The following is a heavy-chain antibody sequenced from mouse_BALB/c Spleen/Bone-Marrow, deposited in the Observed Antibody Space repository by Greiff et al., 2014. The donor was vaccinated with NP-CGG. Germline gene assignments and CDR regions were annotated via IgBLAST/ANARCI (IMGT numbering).Heavy chain of an antibody. Sequence: VQLKGAGPELGKAGALGKISCKGSGYSFSGYFLKWGKQSHGKSLWGIGRINPYNGDTFYNQKFKGKATLTVDKSSSTAHMELLSLTSEDSVVYYCGREIYYGNPDYWGQGTTLTVSS. J-gene: IGHJ2*01. CDR3: GREIYYGNPDY. CDR2: INPYNGDT. D-gene: IGHD2-1*01. V-gene: IGHV1-37*01. CDR1: GYSFSGYF.